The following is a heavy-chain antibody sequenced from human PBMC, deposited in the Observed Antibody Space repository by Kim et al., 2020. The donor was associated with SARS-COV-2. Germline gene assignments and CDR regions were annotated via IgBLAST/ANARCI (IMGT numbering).Heavy chain of an antibody. CDR1: GYTFTSYG. J-gene: IGHJ6*02. V-gene: IGHV1-18*01. CDR3: AREGLWSVPSAIGYDYYGMDV. D-gene: IGHD2-2*01. Sequence: ASVKVSCKASGYTFTSYGISWVRQAPGQRLDWMGWINTYNGNTNYAQKLQGRVTMTTDTSTNTAYMELRSLRSDDTAAYYCAREGLWSVPSAIGYDYYGMDVWGQGTTVTVSS. CDR2: INTYNGNT.